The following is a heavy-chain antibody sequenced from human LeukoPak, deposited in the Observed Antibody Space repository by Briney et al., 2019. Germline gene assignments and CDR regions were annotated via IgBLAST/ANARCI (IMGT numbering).Heavy chain of an antibody. CDR1: GFTFSSNW. J-gene: IGHJ4*02. CDR3: VRDLGGRSGH. D-gene: IGHD1-26*01. V-gene: IGHV3-74*01. Sequence: GGSLRLPCAASGFTFSSNWMHWVRQAPGKGLVWVSRINEDGSTTNYADSVKGRSTIFRDNAKNTLYLQMNSLRAEDTAVYYCVRDLGGRSGHWGQGTLVTVSS. CDR2: INEDGSTT.